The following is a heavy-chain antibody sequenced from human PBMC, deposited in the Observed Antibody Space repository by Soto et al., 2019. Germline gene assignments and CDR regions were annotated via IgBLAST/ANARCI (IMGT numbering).Heavy chain of an antibody. CDR3: ARGRILGCCSSTSCYRRNWFDP. D-gene: IGHD2-2*01. CDR2: INHSGST. V-gene: IGHV4-34*01. J-gene: IGHJ5*02. Sequence: SETLSLTCAVYGGSFSGYYWSWIRQPPGKGLEWIGEINHSGSTNYNPSLKSRVTISVDTSKNQFSLKLSSVTAADTAVYYCARGRILGCCSSTSCYRRNWFDPWGQGTLVTVSS. CDR1: GGSFSGYY.